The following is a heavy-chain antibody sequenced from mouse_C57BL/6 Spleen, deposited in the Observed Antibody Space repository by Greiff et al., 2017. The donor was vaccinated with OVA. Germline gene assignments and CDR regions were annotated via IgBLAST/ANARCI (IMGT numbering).Heavy chain of an antibody. CDR1: GYTFTSYG. Sequence: QVQLKESGAELARPGASVKLSCKASGYTFTSYGISWVKQRTGQGLEWIGEIYPRSGNTYYNEKFKGKATLTADKSSSTAYMELRSLTSEDSAVYFCARQDYGSLEGYYFDYWGQGTTLTVSS. V-gene: IGHV1-81*01. J-gene: IGHJ2*01. CDR2: IYPRSGNT. D-gene: IGHD1-1*01. CDR3: ARQDYGSLEGYYFDY.